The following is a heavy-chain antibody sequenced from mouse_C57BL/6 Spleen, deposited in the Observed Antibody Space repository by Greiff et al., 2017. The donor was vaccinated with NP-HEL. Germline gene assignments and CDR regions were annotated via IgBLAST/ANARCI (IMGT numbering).Heavy chain of an antibody. CDR3: ARSSGYSNYDAMDY. Sequence: EVQLQESGPELVKPGASVKISCKASGYTFTDYYMNWVKQSHGKSLEWIGDINPNNGGTSYNQKFKGKATLTVDKSSSTAYMELRSLTSEDSAVYYCARSSGYSNYDAMDYWGQGTSVTVSS. CDR2: INPNNGGT. V-gene: IGHV1-26*01. D-gene: IGHD2-5*01. CDR1: GYTFTDYY. J-gene: IGHJ4*01.